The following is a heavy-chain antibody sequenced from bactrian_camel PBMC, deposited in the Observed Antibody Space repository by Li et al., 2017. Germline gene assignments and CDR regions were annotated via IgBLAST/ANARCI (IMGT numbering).Heavy chain of an antibody. D-gene: IGHD4*01. V-gene: IGHV3S53*01. J-gene: IGHJ4*01. Sequence: HVQLVESGGGSVQTGGSLTLSCAASGRTYSKWCMGWFRQAPGKEREGVAAIEAGGDTKYADSVKGRFTISKDNAKNTLFLQMNSLNAEDTAMYYCAAERCLWWTMDYMLDGARYSYWGQGTQVTVSS. CDR3: AAERCLWWTMDYMLDGARYSY. CDR1: GRTYSKWC. CDR2: IEAGGDT.